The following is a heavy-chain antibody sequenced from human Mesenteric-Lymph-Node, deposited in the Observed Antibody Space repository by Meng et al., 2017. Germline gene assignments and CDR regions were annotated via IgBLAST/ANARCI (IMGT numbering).Heavy chain of an antibody. CDR1: GGSFSSYT. CDR2: IIPLVGIP. J-gene: IGHJ4*01. D-gene: IGHD2-21*01. CDR3: ATPSRSAVVY. Sequence: QVRLVQSGAEVKKPGSSVKVSCKASGGSFSSYTISWVRQAPGQGLERMGRIIPLVGIPDYAQKFQGSVTITADTSTNTVYMDLCSLTSEDTAVYYCATPSRSAVVYWGHGSLVTVSS. V-gene: IGHV1-69*02.